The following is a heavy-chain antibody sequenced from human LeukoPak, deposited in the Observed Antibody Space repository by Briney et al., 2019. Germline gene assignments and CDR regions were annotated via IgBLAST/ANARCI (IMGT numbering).Heavy chain of an antibody. Sequence: SVKVSCKASGGTFSSYAISWVRQAPGQGLEWMGGIIPIFGTANYAQKFQGRVTITADKSTSTAYMELSSLRSEDTAVYYCARKLRFTTDYGDYLGSFDPWGQGTLVTVSS. CDR3: ARKLRFTTDYGDYLGSFDP. V-gene: IGHV1-69*06. CDR2: IIPIFGTA. J-gene: IGHJ5*02. CDR1: GGTFSSYA. D-gene: IGHD4-17*01.